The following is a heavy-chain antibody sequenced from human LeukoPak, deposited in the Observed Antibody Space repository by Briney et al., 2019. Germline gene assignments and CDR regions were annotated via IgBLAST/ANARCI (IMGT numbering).Heavy chain of an antibody. D-gene: IGHD6-13*01. Sequence: PGGSLRLSCAVSGFTFRSYEMNWVRQAPGKGLEWVSYISSSGGTMYYADSVRGRFTISRDNARNSLYLQMNSLRAEDTAIYYCARKYSSSWSGFDPWGQGTLVTVSS. J-gene: IGHJ5*02. CDR2: ISSSGGTM. CDR3: ARKYSSSWSGFDP. CDR1: GFTFRSYE. V-gene: IGHV3-48*03.